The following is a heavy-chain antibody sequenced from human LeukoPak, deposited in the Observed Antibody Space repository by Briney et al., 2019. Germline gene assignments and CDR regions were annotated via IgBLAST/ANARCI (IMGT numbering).Heavy chain of an antibody. CDR1: GFTFSSYA. Sequence: GGSLRLSCAASGFTFSSYAMHWVRQAPGKGLEWVAVISYDGSNKYYADSVKGRFTISRDNSKNTLYLQMNSLRAEDTAVYYCARDRGRVGAMGFDYWGQGTLVTVSS. V-gene: IGHV3-30-3*01. CDR3: ARDRGRVGAMGFDY. J-gene: IGHJ4*02. CDR2: ISYDGSNK. D-gene: IGHD1-26*01.